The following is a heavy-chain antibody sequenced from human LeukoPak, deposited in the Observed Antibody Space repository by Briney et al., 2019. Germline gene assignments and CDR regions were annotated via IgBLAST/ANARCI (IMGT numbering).Heavy chain of an antibody. CDR1: GGSINSAGYY. CDR3: ARTQMTAMVSWFDP. V-gene: IGHV4-31*03. Sequence: SETLSLTCTVSGGSINSAGYYWTWIRQHPGKGLEWIGYIYRSGSIYYNPSLKSRVTISIDTSKNQFALKLSSVTAADTAVYYCARTQMTAMVSWFDPWGQGTLVTVSS. D-gene: IGHD5-18*01. J-gene: IGHJ5*02. CDR2: IYRSGSI.